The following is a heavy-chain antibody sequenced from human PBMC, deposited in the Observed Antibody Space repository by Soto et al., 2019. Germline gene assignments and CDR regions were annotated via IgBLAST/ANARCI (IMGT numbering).Heavy chain of an antibody. Sequence: PGGSLRLSCVASGFGFHTYWMHWVRQVPGKGLVWVARINSDGDTSTYADSVKGRFTISRDNAKNLLYLQMNSLRAGDTAVYFCASVNLRFSYGIDVWGQGTTVTVSS. V-gene: IGHV3-74*01. CDR3: ASVNLRFSYGIDV. D-gene: IGHD3-3*01. CDR2: INSDGDTS. J-gene: IGHJ6*02. CDR1: GFGFHTYW.